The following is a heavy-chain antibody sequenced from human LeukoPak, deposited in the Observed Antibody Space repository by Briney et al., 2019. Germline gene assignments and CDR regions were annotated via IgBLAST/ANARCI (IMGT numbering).Heavy chain of an antibody. Sequence: SETLSLTCTVSGGSISSYYWSWIRQPPGKGLEWIGYIYYGGSTNYNPSLKSRVTISVDTSKNQFSLKLSSVTAADTAVYYCARSRPYDSSGYPGAFDIWGQGTMVTVSS. D-gene: IGHD3-22*01. CDR3: ARSRPYDSSGYPGAFDI. CDR2: IYYGGST. CDR1: GGSISSYY. J-gene: IGHJ3*02. V-gene: IGHV4-59*01.